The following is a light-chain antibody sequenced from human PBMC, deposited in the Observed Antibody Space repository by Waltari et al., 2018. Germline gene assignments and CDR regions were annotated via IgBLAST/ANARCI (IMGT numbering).Light chain of an antibody. CDR2: KAS. CDR1: QSISSW. Sequence: DIQLTQSPSPLSASVADRVTITCRASQSISSWLAWYQQKPGQAPKLLMYKASTLESGVPSRFSGSGSGTEFTLTISSLQADDFATYYCQQYNSDPYTFGQGTKLEIK. V-gene: IGKV1-5*03. J-gene: IGKJ2*01. CDR3: QQYNSDPYT.